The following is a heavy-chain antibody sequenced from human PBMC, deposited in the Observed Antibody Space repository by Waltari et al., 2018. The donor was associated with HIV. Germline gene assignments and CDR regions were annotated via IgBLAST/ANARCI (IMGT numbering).Heavy chain of an antibody. Sequence: EVQLVQSGAQVKKPGESLTISCKASGYSFTTYWLGWVRQLPGKGLEWMGIIYPGDSDTRYSPSFQGQVTISADKSISTAYLQWSSLQASDTAMYYCTKGMYANEDYFGYWGQGTLVTVSS. D-gene: IGHD2-8*01. CDR2: IYPGDSDT. CDR1: GYSFTTYW. V-gene: IGHV5-51*03. J-gene: IGHJ4*02. CDR3: TKGMYANEDYFGY.